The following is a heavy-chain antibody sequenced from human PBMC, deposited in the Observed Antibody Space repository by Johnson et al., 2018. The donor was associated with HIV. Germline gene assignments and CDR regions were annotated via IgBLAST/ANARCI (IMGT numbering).Heavy chain of an antibody. CDR2: IGTAGDT. J-gene: IGHJ3*02. Sequence: VQLVESGGGLVQPGGSLRLSCAASGFTFSSYDMHWVRQATGKGLEWVSAIGTAGDTYYPASVKGLFTISRENAKYSLYLQMNSLRAGYTAVYYCARSSSTAAPGRDAFDIWGQGTMVTVSS. CDR3: ARSSSTAAPGRDAFDI. V-gene: IGHV3-13*01. D-gene: IGHD6-13*01. CDR1: GFTFSSYD.